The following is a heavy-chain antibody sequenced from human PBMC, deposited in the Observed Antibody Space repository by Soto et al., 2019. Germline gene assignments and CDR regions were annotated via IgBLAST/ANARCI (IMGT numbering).Heavy chain of an antibody. D-gene: IGHD3-22*01. J-gene: IGHJ4*02. Sequence: QEQLVQSGAEVKKPGSSVKVSCKASGGLFSSYPISWVRQVPGQGLEWMGGIIPVFQTAYYTQRFQGRVTITPDEATNTAFMEMSSLRSEDTAIYYCARGGSGYTWFNEFWGQGTLVTVSS. CDR2: IIPVFQTA. V-gene: IGHV1-69*01. CDR3: ARGGSGYTWFNEF. CDR1: GGLFSSYP.